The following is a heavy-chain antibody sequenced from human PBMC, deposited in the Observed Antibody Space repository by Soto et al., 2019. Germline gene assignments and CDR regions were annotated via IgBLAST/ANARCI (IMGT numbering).Heavy chain of an antibody. J-gene: IGHJ4*02. CDR2: INKNGGEK. CDR1: GFTFSSYS. Sequence: GGSLRLSCGASGFTFSSYSMSWVRQAPGKGLEWVANINKNGGEKYYVYPVNGRFTISRDNAKNSLHLQMTIPRAEATADFYFARPWDTAMVSSWNYWGQGTLVTVSS. D-gene: IGHD5-18*01. V-gene: IGHV3-7*03. CDR3: ARPWDTAMVSSWNY.